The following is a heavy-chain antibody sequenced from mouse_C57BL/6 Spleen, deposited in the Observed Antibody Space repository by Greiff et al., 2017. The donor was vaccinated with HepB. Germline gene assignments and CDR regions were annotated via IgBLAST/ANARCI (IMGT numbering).Heavy chain of an antibody. CDR1: GYAFSSSW. Sequence: QVQLQQSGPELVKPGASVKISCKASGYAFSSSWMNWVKQRPGKGLEWIGRIYPGDGDTNYNGKFKGKATLTADKSSSTAYMQLSSLTSEDSAVYFCARGAYYGFDYWGQGTTLTVSS. J-gene: IGHJ2*01. CDR2: IYPGDGDT. V-gene: IGHV1-82*01. CDR3: ARGAYYGFDY. D-gene: IGHD1-1*01.